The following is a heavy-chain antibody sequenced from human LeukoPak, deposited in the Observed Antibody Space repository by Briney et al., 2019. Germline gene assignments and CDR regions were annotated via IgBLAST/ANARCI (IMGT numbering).Heavy chain of an antibody. Sequence: TGGSLRLSCAASGFTFSSYWMHWVRQAPGKWLVWVSRINSDGSSTSYADSVKGRFTISRDNAKNTLYLQMNSLRAEDTAVYYCAHSSSWYTTFDYWGQGTLVTVSS. CDR2: INSDGSST. V-gene: IGHV3-74*01. D-gene: IGHD6-13*01. CDR1: GFTFSSYW. J-gene: IGHJ4*02. CDR3: AHSSSWYTTFDY.